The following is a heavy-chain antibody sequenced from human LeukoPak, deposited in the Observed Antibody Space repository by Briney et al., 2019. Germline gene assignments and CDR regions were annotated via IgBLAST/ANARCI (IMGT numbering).Heavy chain of an antibody. CDR2: IIPIFGTA. CDR1: GGTFSSYA. D-gene: IGHD3-22*01. J-gene: IGHJ4*02. V-gene: IGHV1-69*05. Sequence: EASVKVSCKASGGTFSSYAISWVRQAPGQGLEWMGRIIPIFGTANYAQKFQGRVTITTDESTSTAYMELSSLRSEDTAVYYCARDSSDSSGQVMRYWAQGTLVTVSS. CDR3: ARDSSDSSGQVMRY.